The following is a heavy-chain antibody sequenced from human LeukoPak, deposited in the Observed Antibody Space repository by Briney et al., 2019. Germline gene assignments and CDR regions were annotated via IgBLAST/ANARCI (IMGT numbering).Heavy chain of an antibody. CDR3: ARKYRSGGACYGSFRY. J-gene: IGHJ4*02. D-gene: IGHD2-15*01. CDR1: GFTFSNYA. V-gene: IGHV3-23*01. CDR2: ISDSGKYT. Sequence: PGGSLRLSCVASGFTFSNYALTWVRQAPGKGLEWVSAISDSGKYTYYADSVRGRFTISRDNSKNTVYLQMNSLRAEDTAVYYCARKYRSGGACYGSFRYWGQGTLVTVSS.